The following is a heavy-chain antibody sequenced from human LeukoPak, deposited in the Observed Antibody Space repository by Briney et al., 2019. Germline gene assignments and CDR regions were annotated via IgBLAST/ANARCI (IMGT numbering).Heavy chain of an antibody. J-gene: IGHJ5*02. CDR1: GGSISGYY. V-gene: IGHV4-34*01. D-gene: IGHD6-13*01. CDR3: ARVTGERNRRIAAAGTGRWFDP. Sequence: PSETLSLTCNVSGGSISGYYWSWTRQPPGKGLEWIGEINHSGSTNYNPSLKSRVTISVDTSKNQFSLKLSSVTAADTAVYYCARVTGERNRRIAAAGTGRWFDPWGQGTLVTVSS. CDR2: INHSGST.